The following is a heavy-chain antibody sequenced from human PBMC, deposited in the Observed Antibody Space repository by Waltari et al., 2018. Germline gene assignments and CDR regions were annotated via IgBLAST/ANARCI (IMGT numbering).Heavy chain of an antibody. D-gene: IGHD6-19*01. V-gene: IGHV3-74*01. CDR2: INEDGKTT. CDR1: GFPFVKYW. CDR3: ARDLAGRDDS. J-gene: IGHJ5*01. Sequence: EVQLVESGGGLVQPGGSLRLSCAASGFPFVKYWMHWVRQAPGKGLVWVSRINEDGKTTTYADSVKGRFTISRDNAKNTMYLQMKSLRPEDTAVYFCARDLAGRDDSWGQGTLVTVSS.